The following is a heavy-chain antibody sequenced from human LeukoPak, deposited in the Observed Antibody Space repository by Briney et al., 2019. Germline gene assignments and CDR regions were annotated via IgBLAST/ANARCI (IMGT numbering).Heavy chain of an antibody. V-gene: IGHV3-30-3*01. J-gene: IGHJ1*01. CDR1: EFTFSTYV. CDR2: ISYDGSNK. Sequence: GRSLRLSCAASEFTFSTYVIHWVRQAPGKGLEWVAVISYDGSNKYYADSVKGRFTISRDNSKDTLYLQMNSLRAEDTAVYYCAREKSTMVQWEYFQHWGQGTLVTVSS. CDR3: AREKSTMVQWEYFQH. D-gene: IGHD3-10*01.